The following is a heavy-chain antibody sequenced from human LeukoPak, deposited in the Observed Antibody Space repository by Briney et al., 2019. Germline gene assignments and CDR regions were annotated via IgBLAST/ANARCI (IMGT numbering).Heavy chain of an antibody. Sequence: ASVKVSCKASGYTFTGHYMHWVRQAPGQGLEWMGRINPNSGGTNYAQKFQGRVTMTRDTSISTAYMELSRLRTDDTAVYYCARDRNGDYVNYFDYWGQGTLVTVSS. CDR3: ARDRNGDYVNYFDY. J-gene: IGHJ4*02. CDR2: INPNSGGT. V-gene: IGHV1-2*06. D-gene: IGHD4-17*01. CDR1: GYTFTGHY.